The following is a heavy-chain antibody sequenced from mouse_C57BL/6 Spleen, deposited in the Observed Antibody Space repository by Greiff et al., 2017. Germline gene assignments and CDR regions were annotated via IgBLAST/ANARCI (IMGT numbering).Heavy chain of an antibody. CDR1: GYTFTSYW. Sequence: QVQLQQPGAELVKPGASVKLSCKASGYTFTSYWMHWVKQRPGQGLEWIGMIHPNSGSTNYNEKFKSKATLTVDKSSSTAYMQLSSLTSEDSAVYYCARPFELEYFEVWGTETTVTVSS. CDR3: ARPFELEYFEV. J-gene: IGHJ1*03. CDR2: IHPNSGST. V-gene: IGHV1-64*01.